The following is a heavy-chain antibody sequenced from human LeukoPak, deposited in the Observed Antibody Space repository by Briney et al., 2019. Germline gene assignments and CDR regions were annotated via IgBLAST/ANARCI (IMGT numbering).Heavy chain of an antibody. CDR3: ARDPSDTSGNYPYSDY. J-gene: IGHJ4*02. CDR1: GYTFTRHG. V-gene: IGHV1-18*01. Sequence: ASVTVSCKPSGYTFTRHGISWVRQAAGQGLGWMGWTSAYKGDTKHAQIFQGRVTITTDTSTATAYMELRSLRSDDTAVYYCARDPSDTSGNYPYSDYWGQGTLVTVSS. CDR2: TSAYKGDT. D-gene: IGHD3-22*01.